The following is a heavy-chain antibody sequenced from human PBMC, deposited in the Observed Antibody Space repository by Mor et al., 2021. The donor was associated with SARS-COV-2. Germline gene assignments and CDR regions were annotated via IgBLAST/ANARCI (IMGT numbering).Heavy chain of an antibody. Sequence: NPSLKSRVAVSVDTSKNQFSLKLSSVTAADTAVYYCARVIRGPDGIFDIWGQGTMVTVSS. CDR3: ARVIRGPDGIFDI. V-gene: IGHV4-4*06. D-gene: IGHD6-13*01. J-gene: IGHJ3*02.